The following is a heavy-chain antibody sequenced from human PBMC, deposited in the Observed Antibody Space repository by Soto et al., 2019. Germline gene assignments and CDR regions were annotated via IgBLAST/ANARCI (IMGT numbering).Heavy chain of an antibody. CDR1: GFTFGTYG. D-gene: IGHD3-10*01. J-gene: IGHJ6*02. Sequence: QVQLVESGGGVVQPGRSLRLSCAASGFTFGTYGMHWVRQAPGKGLEWVALISYDGDNKYYEDSVKGRFTISRDNSKNTVYLQMNRVRAEGQGLYFCAEDFMPGGFGARPDSYFQGMDVWGQGTTVTVSS. V-gene: IGHV3-30*18. CDR3: AEDFMPGGFGARPDSYFQGMDV. CDR2: ISYDGDNK.